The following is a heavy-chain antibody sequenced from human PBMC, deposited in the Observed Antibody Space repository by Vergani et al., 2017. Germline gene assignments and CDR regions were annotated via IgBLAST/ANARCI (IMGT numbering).Heavy chain of an antibody. J-gene: IGHJ4*02. CDR3: VTGRGIY. CDR1: GYTFTTYD. CDR2: MNPNSGNT. D-gene: IGHD6-13*01. Sequence: QVQLVQSGAEVKKPGASVKVSCKASGYTFTTYDISWVRQATGQGLEGMGWMNPNSGNTGYAQKFQGRVTMTRKTSITTAYMELSSLRSDDTAVYFCVTGRGIYWGQGTLVTVST. V-gene: IGHV1-8*01.